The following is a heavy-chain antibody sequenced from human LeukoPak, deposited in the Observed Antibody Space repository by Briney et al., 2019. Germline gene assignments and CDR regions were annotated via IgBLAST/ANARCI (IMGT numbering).Heavy chain of an antibody. CDR3: AREDNYQRGFDY. D-gene: IGHD1-20*01. CDR2: IKHDGNEK. CDR1: GFTFSNYW. V-gene: IGHV3-7*01. J-gene: IGHJ4*02. Sequence: GGSLRLSCAASGFTFSNYWMSWVRQAPGKGLEWVANIKHDGNEKYHVDSVKGRFTISRDNAKNSLNLQMNSLGAEDTAVYYCAREDNYQRGFDYWGQGTLVTVSS.